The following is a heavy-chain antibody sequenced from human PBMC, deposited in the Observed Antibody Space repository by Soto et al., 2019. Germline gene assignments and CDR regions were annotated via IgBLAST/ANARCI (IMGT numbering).Heavy chain of an antibody. J-gene: IGHJ4*02. CDR3: VSHKGGVRYYDFWSGYYPGY. CDR1: GGSISSSSYF. Sequence: KPSETLSLTCTVSGGSISSSSYFWGWIRQPPGKGLEWIGSIYYSGSTHYNPSLKSRVTIDVDTSKNQFSLNLSSVTAADTAVYSCVSHKGGVRYYDFWSGYYPGYWGQGALVTVSS. D-gene: IGHD3-3*01. V-gene: IGHV4-39*01. CDR2: IYYSGST.